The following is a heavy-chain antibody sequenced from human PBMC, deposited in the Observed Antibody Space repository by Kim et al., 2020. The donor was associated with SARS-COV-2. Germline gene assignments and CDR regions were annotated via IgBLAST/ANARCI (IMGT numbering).Heavy chain of an antibody. CDR3: ARIAAAGNHWFDP. Sequence: SVKVSCKASGGTFSSYAISWVRQAPGQGLEWMGGIIPIFGTANYAQKFQGRVTITADESTSTAYMELSSLRSEDTAVYYCARIAAAGNHWFDPWGQGTLVTVSS. J-gene: IGHJ5*02. V-gene: IGHV1-69*13. D-gene: IGHD6-13*01. CDR2: IIPIFGTA. CDR1: GGTFSSYA.